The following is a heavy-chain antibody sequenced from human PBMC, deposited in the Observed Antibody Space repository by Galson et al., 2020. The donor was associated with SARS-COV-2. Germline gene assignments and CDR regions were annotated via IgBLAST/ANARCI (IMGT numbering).Heavy chain of an antibody. J-gene: IGHJ4*02. D-gene: IGHD3-9*01. Sequence: LHGASLKISCAASGFTFSSYSMNWVRQAPGKGLEWVSYISSSSSTIYYADSVKGRFTISRDNGKNSLYLQMNSLRDEDTAVYYCAREGVKNYDILTGYYISPAFDYWGQGTLVTVSS. V-gene: IGHV3-48*02. CDR1: GFTFSSYS. CDR2: ISSSSSTI. CDR3: AREGVKNYDILTGYYISPAFDY.